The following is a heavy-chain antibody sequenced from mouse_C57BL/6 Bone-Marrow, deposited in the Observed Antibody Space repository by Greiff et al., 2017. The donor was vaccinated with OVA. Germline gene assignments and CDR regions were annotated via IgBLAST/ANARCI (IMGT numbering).Heavy chain of an antibody. J-gene: IGHJ4*01. CDR3: ARERGYGYALAMDY. Sequence: QVQLQQPGAELVMPGASVKLSCKASGYTFTSYWMHWVKQRPGQGLEWIGEIDPSDSYTNYNQKFKGNSTLTVDKSSSTAYMQLSSLTSEDSAVYYCARERGYGYALAMDYWGQGTSVTVSS. V-gene: IGHV1-69*01. CDR2: IDPSDSYT. D-gene: IGHD2-2*01. CDR1: GYTFTSYW.